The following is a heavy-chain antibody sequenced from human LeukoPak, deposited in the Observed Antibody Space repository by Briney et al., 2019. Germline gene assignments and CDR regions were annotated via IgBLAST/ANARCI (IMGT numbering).Heavy chain of an antibody. J-gene: IGHJ4*02. CDR1: GFPLKPFC. V-gene: IGHV3-23*01. Sequence: GSLELFFAGPGFPLKPFCIGRGRPAPGGGPEWVSAIKAGGGTTYYADSVKGRFTVSRDKSTSTLFLQMHSLRVEDTALYYCAKDRDGGSNTRAKGFDYWGQGTPVTVSS. CDR2: IKAGGGTT. D-gene: IGHD3-10*01. CDR3: AKDRDGGSNTRAKGFDY.